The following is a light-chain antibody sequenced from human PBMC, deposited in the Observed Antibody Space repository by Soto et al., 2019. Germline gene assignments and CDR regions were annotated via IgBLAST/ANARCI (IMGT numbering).Light chain of an antibody. Sequence: DIQMTQSPSTLSASVGDRVTITCRASQSINSWLAWYQQKPGKAPKLLIYDASTLESGVPSRFSGSESGTEFTLTIRSLQPDDFATYYCQQYNFLWTFGQGTKVEVK. J-gene: IGKJ1*01. CDR3: QQYNFLWT. CDR2: DAS. V-gene: IGKV1-5*01. CDR1: QSINSW.